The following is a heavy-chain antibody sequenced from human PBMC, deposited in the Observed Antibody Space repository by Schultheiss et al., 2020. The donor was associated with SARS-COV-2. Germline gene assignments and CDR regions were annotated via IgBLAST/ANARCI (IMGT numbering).Heavy chain of an antibody. D-gene: IGHD6-13*01. Sequence: ASVKVSCKASGYNFATYTMQWVRQAPGQRLEWMGQINAANGERKFSPKFQGRVTFTGDASASTGYMELRSLTSEDTAVYYCATEGARGSSWYPRGLDVWGQGTTVTVSS. CDR2: INAANGER. J-gene: IGHJ6*02. CDR3: ATEGARGSSWYPRGLDV. V-gene: IGHV1-3*01. CDR1: GYNFATYT.